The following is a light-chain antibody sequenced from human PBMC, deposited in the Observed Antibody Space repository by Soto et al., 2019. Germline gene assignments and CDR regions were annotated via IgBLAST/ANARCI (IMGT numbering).Light chain of an antibody. Sequence: QSALTQPPSVSGSPGQSVTISCTGTSSDVGSYNRVSWYQQPPGTAPKLMIYEVSNRPSGVPDRFSGSKSGNTASLTISGLQADDEADYYCSSYTASSTRVFGGGTQLTVL. CDR2: EVS. CDR3: SSYTASSTRV. V-gene: IGLV2-18*02. CDR1: SSDVGSYNR. J-gene: IGLJ2*01.